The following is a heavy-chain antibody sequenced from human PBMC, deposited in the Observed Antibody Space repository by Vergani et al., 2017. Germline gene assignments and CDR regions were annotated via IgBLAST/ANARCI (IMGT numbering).Heavy chain of an antibody. V-gene: IGHV5-51*01. CDR3: ARLYGRDSSGSKYFDY. CDR1: GYSFTNYW. D-gene: IGHD3-22*01. Sequence: EVQLVQSGAEVKKPGESLKISCPMSGYSFTNYWIGWVRQMPGKGLEWMGIIHPADSDTRYSPYFQGQVTISVDKSISTAYLQRSSLRASDSAMYYCARLYGRDSSGSKYFDYWGQGTLVTVSS. J-gene: IGHJ4*02. CDR2: IHPADSDT.